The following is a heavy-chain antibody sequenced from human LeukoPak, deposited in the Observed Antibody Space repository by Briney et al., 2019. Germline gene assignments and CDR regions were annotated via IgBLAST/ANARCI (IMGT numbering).Heavy chain of an antibody. Sequence: SETLSLTCTVSGGSINNTLFYWGWIRQPPGKGLEWIGTVYYDGINYSSPSLKSRVATSVDTSKNQFSLRLSSVTAADTAVYYCARVQLERAGDWFDPWGQGTLVTVSS. CDR3: ARVQLERAGDWFDP. CDR1: GGSINNTLFY. J-gene: IGHJ5*02. CDR2: VYYDGIN. D-gene: IGHD1-1*01. V-gene: IGHV4-39*07.